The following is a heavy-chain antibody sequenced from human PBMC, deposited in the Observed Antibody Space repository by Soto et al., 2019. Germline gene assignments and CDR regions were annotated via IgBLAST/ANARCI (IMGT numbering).Heavy chain of an antibody. CDR2: INPSGGST. Sequence: ASVKVSCKASGYTFTSYYMHWVRQAPGQGLEWMGIINPSGGSTSYAQKFQGRVTMTRDTSTSTVYMELSSLRSEDTAVYYCARPSEDYNGDYASQNFDYWGQGTLVTVSS. D-gene: IGHD4-17*01. CDR3: ARPSEDYNGDYASQNFDY. CDR1: GYTFTSYY. V-gene: IGHV1-46*03. J-gene: IGHJ4*02.